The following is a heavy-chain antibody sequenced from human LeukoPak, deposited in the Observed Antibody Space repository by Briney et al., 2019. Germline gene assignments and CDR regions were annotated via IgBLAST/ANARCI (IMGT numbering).Heavy chain of an antibody. CDR3: ARVTDSIHFDY. CDR2: ISSSSSYI. J-gene: IGHJ4*02. Sequence: PGGSLRLSCAASGFTFNNYALSWVRQAPGKGLEWVSSISSSSSYIYYADSVKGRFTISRDNAKNSLYLQMNSLRAEDTAVYYCARVTDSIHFDYWGQGTLVTVSS. D-gene: IGHD2-21*01. V-gene: IGHV3-21*01. CDR1: GFTFNNYA.